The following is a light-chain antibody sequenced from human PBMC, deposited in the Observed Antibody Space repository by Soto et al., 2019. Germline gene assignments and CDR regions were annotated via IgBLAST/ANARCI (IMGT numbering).Light chain of an antibody. Sequence: QSALTQPASVSGSPGQSITISCTGTSSDVGGYNYVSWYQQHPGKAPKLMIYDVSNRPSGVSNRFSGSKSGNTASLTISGLQAEDEADYYCSSYTSSSTPPWVFGGGTKPPS. CDR3: SSYTSSSTPPWV. CDR1: SSDVGGYNY. V-gene: IGLV2-14*01. CDR2: DVS. J-gene: IGLJ3*02.